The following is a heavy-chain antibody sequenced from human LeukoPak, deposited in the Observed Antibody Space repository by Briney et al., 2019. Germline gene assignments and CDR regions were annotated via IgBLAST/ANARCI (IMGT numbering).Heavy chain of an antibody. CDR3: ARDPYSSSWYELDY. J-gene: IGHJ4*02. CDR2: IWYDGSNK. Sequence: GGSLRLSCAASGFTFSSYGMHWVRQAPGKGLEWVAVIWYDGSNKYYADSVKGRFTISRDNSKNMLYLQMNSLRAEDTAVYYCARDPYSSSWYELDYWGQGTLVTVSS. D-gene: IGHD6-13*01. CDR1: GFTFSSYG. V-gene: IGHV3-33*01.